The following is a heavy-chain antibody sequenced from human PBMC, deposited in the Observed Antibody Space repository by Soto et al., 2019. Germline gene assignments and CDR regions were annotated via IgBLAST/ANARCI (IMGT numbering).Heavy chain of an antibody. J-gene: IGHJ4*02. CDR1: GFNFHTYT. CDR3: ATGYCRSDNCHFTH. V-gene: IGHV3-48*02. D-gene: IGHD2-2*03. Sequence: DVQLVESGGGLVKPGGSLRLSCAASGFNFHTYTMTWVRQAPGKGLEWVSYISGTSETIFYADSVKGRFTISRDNAKNSLYLQLNSLRDEETGVYYCATGYCRSDNCHFTHWGQGTLVTVSS. CDR2: ISGTSETI.